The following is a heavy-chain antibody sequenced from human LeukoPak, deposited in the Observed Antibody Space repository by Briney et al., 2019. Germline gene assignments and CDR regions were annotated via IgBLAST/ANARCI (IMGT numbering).Heavy chain of an antibody. V-gene: IGHV1-69*13. D-gene: IGHD2-2*01. Sequence: ASVKVSCKASGGTFSSYAISWVRQAPGQGLEWMGGIIPIFGTANYAQKFQGRVTITADESTSTAYMELSSLRSEDTAVYYCARAYAGYCSSTSCSHPTYYYYMDVWGKGTTVTVSS. CDR1: GGTFSSYA. J-gene: IGHJ6*03. CDR2: IIPIFGTA. CDR3: ARAYAGYCSSTSCSHPTYYYYMDV.